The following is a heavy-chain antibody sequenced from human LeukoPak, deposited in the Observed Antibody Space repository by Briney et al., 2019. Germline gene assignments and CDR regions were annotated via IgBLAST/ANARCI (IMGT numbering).Heavy chain of an antibody. J-gene: IGHJ3*02. CDR1: GFTFSSYA. V-gene: IGHV3-23*01. CDR3: AKVVYCGGDCYSAAFDI. Sequence: SGGSLRLSCAASGFTFSSYARSWVRQAPGKGLEWVSAISGSGGSTYYADSVKGRFTISRDNSKNTLYLQMNSLRAEDTAVYYCAKVVYCGGDCYSAAFDIWGQGTMVTVSS. D-gene: IGHD2-21*01. CDR2: ISGSGGST.